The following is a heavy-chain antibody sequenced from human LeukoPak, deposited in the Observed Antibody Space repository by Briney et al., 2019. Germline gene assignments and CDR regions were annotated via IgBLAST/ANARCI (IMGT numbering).Heavy chain of an antibody. D-gene: IGHD6-19*01. J-gene: IGHJ6*03. CDR3: ARGYSSGWYDPAGYYYYMDV. V-gene: IGHV1-2*02. CDR2: INPNSGGT. CDR1: GYTFTGYY. Sequence: ASVKVSCKASGYTFTGYYMHWVRQAPGQGLEWMGWINPNSGGTNYAQKFQGRVTMTRDTSISTAYMELSRLRSEDTAVYYCARGYSSGWYDPAGYYYYMDVWGKGTTVTVSS.